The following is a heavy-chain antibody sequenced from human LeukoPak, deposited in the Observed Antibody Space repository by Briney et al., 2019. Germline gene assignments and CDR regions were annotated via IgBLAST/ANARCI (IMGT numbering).Heavy chain of an antibody. Sequence: PGGSLRLSCAASGFTFSNYAMSWVRQAPGKGLEWVSAISGSGDYTYYADSVKGRFTISRDNSMNTLYLQMNSLRAEDTALYYCAKELLGNFDYWGQGTLVTVSS. V-gene: IGHV3-23*01. D-gene: IGHD7-27*01. CDR2: ISGSGDYT. CDR3: AKELLGNFDY. J-gene: IGHJ4*02. CDR1: GFTFSNYA.